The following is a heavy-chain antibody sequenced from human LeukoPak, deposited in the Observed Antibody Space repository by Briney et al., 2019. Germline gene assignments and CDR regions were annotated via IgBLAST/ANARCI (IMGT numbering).Heavy chain of an antibody. CDR3: ARDNPSVGATGLYYYYYMDV. J-gene: IGHJ6*03. CDR1: GFTFSSYS. V-gene: IGHV3-21*01. D-gene: IGHD1-26*01. CDR2: ISSSSSYI. Sequence: KPGGSLRLFCAASGFTFSSYSMNWVRQAPGKGLEWVSSISSSSSYIYYADSVKGRFTISRDNAKNSLYLQMNSLRAEDTAVYYCARDNPSVGATGLYYYYYMDVWGKGTTVTVSS.